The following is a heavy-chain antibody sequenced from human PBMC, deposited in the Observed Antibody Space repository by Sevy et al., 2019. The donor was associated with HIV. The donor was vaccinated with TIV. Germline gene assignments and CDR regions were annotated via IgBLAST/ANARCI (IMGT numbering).Heavy chain of an antibody. Sequence: ASVKVSCKASGYTFTGYYMHWVRQAPGQGLEWMGWINPNSGGTNYAQKFQGRATMTRDTSISTAYMELSRLRSDDTAVYYCARERVYCSGGSCKPGGWFDPWGQGTLVTVSS. J-gene: IGHJ5*02. CDR3: ARERVYCSGGSCKPGGWFDP. D-gene: IGHD2-15*01. V-gene: IGHV1-2*02. CDR1: GYTFTGYY. CDR2: INPNSGGT.